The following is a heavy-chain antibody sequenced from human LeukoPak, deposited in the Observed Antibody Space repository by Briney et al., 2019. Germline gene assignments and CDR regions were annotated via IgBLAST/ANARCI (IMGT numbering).Heavy chain of an antibody. D-gene: IGHD2-2*01. Sequence: SDTPSLTCTVSGGSISSGDYYWSWIRQPPGKGLEWIGYIYYSGSTYYNPSLKSRVTISVDTSKNQFSLKLSSVTAADTAVYYCARERYCSSTSCSHALGIDHWGQGTLVTVSS. CDR1: GGSISSGDYY. CDR3: ARERYCSSTSCSHALGIDH. CDR2: IYYSGST. V-gene: IGHV4-30-4*02. J-gene: IGHJ4*02.